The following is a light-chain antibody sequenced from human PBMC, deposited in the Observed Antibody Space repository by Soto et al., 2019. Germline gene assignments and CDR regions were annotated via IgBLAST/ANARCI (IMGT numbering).Light chain of an antibody. V-gene: IGKV3-15*01. J-gene: IGKJ4*01. CDR1: QSISSN. CDR2: RTS. CDR3: QQANSFPLT. Sequence: EIVMTQSPATLSVSPGERATLSCRASQSISSNLAWYQQKPGQAPRLLMFRTSSRATGFPARFSGSGSGTEFNLTISRLEPEDFAVYYCQQANSFPLTFGGGTKVDIK.